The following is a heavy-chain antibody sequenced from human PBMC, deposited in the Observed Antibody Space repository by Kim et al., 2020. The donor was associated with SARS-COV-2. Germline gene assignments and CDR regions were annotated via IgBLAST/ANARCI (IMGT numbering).Heavy chain of an antibody. J-gene: IGHJ6*02. D-gene: IGHD7-27*01. Sequence: YADSVKGRFTLPRTNSKNTLYLQMNSLRAEDTAVYYCARISSTWGGMDVWGQGTTVTVSS. V-gene: IGHV3-33*01. CDR3: ARISSTWGGMDV.